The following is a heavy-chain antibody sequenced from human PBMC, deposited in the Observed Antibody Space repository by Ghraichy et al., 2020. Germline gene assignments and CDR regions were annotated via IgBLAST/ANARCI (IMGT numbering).Heavy chain of an antibody. CDR2: IHHGGSA. CDR3: MRGSAASRLAYNWFGP. V-gene: IGHV4-38-2*01. CDR1: GYSIMSGYY. D-gene: IGHD6-19*01. Sequence: SETLSLSCAVSGYSIMSGYYWGWVRRAPGKELEWIGNIHHGGSAFYNPSLRSRVTMSTNTSQNQFSLQLRSVTAADTAVYYCMRGSAASRLAYNWFGPWGQGTLVTVSS. J-gene: IGHJ5*02.